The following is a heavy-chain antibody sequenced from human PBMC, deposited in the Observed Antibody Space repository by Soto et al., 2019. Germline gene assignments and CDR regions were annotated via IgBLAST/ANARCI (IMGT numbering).Heavy chain of an antibody. J-gene: IGHJ5*02. Sequence: SETLSLTCTVSGGSISSGGYYWSWIRQHPGKGLEWIGYIYYSGSTYYNPSLKSRVTISVDTSKNQFSLKLSSVTAADTAVYYCAREMQLGPSLGWFDPWGQGTLVTVSS. CDR1: GGSISSGGYY. CDR3: AREMQLGPSLGWFDP. V-gene: IGHV4-31*03. CDR2: IYYSGST. D-gene: IGHD6-6*01.